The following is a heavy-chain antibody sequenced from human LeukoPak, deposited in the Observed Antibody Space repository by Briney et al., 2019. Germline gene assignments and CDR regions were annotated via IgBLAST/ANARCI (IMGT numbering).Heavy chain of an antibody. V-gene: IGHV4-34*12. CDR2: IIHSGTT. Sequence: SETLSLTYTVFGGSFSHYYWTWIRQPPGKGLQWIGEIIHSGTTNYNPSLKSRVTISVDTSKNQFSLKLSSVTAADTAVYYCAREGRSKIHTGGDFDSCGQGILVTVSS. CDR3: AREGRSKIHTGGDFDS. J-gene: IGHJ4*02. D-gene: IGHD3-16*01. CDR1: GGSFSHYY.